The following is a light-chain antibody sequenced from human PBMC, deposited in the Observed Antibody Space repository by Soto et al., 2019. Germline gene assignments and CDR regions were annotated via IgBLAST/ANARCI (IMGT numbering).Light chain of an antibody. CDR2: AAS. J-gene: IGKJ2*01. Sequence: DIQLTQSPSFLSASVGDRVTITCRASQGISSYLAWYQQKPGKTPKLLIYAASTLQSGVPSRFSGSGSGTEFTLTISSLQPEDFATYYYQDLIGYPYTFGHRTKLEIK. CDR1: QGISSY. V-gene: IGKV1-9*01. CDR3: QDLIGYPYT.